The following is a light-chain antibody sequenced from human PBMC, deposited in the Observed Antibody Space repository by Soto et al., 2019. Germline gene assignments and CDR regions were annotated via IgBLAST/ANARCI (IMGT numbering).Light chain of an antibody. Sequence: EIVMTQSPPTLSVSPGERVTLSCRASEGVGSNLAWYNHKPGQAPRIVVFGASTRAAGVPPRFSGSGSGSQFTLTIDSMQSEDSGVYYCQQYENWPRTFGQGTKVDI. J-gene: IGKJ1*01. V-gene: IGKV3-15*01. CDR1: EGVGSN. CDR2: GAS. CDR3: QQYENWPRT.